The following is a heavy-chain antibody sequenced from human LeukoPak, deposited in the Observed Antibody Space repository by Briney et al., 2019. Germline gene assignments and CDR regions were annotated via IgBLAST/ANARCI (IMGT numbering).Heavy chain of an antibody. Sequence: ASVKVSCKASGYTFTGYYMHWVRQAPGQGLEWMGWINPNSGGTIYAQKFQGRVTMTRDTSISTAYMELSRLRSDDTAVYYCARASIAARPTADYWGQGTLVTVSS. V-gene: IGHV1-2*02. CDR1: GYTFTGYY. D-gene: IGHD6-6*01. J-gene: IGHJ4*02. CDR3: ARASIAARPTADY. CDR2: INPNSGGT.